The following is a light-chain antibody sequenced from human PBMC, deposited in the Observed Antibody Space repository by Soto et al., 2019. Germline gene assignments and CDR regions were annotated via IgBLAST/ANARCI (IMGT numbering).Light chain of an antibody. V-gene: IGLV2-11*01. Sequence: SALTQPRSVSGSPGQSVTISCTGTSSDVGGYNYVSWYQQHPGKAPKLVIYDVSKRPSGVPDRFSGSKSGNTASLIISGLQAEDEADYYCYSYAGSYTFYVFGTGTKLTVL. CDR2: DVS. CDR3: YSYAGSYTFYV. J-gene: IGLJ1*01. CDR1: SSDVGGYNY.